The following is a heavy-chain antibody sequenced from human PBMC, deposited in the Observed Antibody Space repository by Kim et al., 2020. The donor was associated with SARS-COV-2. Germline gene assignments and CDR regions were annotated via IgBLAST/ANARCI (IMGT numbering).Heavy chain of an antibody. Sequence: SETLSLTCTVSGGSISSDYWSWIRQPPGKGLEWIGYIYYSGNTNYNPSLKSRVTISVDTSKNQFSLNLKSVTAADTAVYYCVRLDIAVVPAATDTSYYYYMDVWGKGTTVTVSS. CDR2: IYYSGNT. D-gene: IGHD2-2*03. CDR3: VRLDIAVVPAATDTSYYYYMDV. J-gene: IGHJ6*03. CDR1: GGSISSDY. V-gene: IGHV4-59*08.